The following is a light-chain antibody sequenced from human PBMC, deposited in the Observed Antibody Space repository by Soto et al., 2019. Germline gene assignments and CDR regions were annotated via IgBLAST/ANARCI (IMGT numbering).Light chain of an antibody. CDR3: QHYNSYSEA. CDR2: NAS. V-gene: IGKV1-5*03. J-gene: IGKJ1*01. Sequence: DIQMTQSPSTLSGSVGDRVTITCRASQTISSRLAWYQQKPGKAPKLLIYNASTLISGVPSRFSGSGSGTEFTLTISSLQPDDFATYYCQHYNSYSEAFGQGTKVDIK. CDR1: QTISSR.